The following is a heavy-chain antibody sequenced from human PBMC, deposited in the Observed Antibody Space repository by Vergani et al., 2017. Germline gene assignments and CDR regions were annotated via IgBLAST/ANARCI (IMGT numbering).Heavy chain of an antibody. V-gene: IGHV4-4*07. D-gene: IGHD3-16*02. CDR3: ARGRARLGELSLRYGMDV. CDR2: IYTSGST. Sequence: QVQLQESGPGLVKPSETLSLTCTVSGGSISSYYWSWIRQPAGKGLEWIGRIYTSGSTNYNPSLKSRVTMSVDTSKNQFSLKLSSVTAADTAVYYCARGRARLGELSLRYGMDVWGQGTTVTVSS. J-gene: IGHJ6*02. CDR1: GGSISSYY.